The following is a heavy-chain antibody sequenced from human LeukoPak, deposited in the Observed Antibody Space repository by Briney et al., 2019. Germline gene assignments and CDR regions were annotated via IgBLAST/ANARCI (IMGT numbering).Heavy chain of an antibody. Sequence: GGSLRLSCTASGFTLSSYAMSWVRQAPGKGLEWVANIKPDGTTKFYVDSVKGRFTISRDNALNSLYLQMNSLRAEDTAVYYCAKGPKDIVVVPAAIYPDYWGQGTLVTVSS. J-gene: IGHJ4*02. CDR3: AKGPKDIVVVPAAIYPDY. D-gene: IGHD2-2*01. V-gene: IGHV3-7*03. CDR1: GFTLSSYA. CDR2: IKPDGTTK.